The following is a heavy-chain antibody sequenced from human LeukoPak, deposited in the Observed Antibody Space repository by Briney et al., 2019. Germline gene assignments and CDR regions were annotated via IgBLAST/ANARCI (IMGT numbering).Heavy chain of an antibody. CDR1: GFTFSSYA. V-gene: IGHV3-30-3*01. D-gene: IGHD2-2*02. J-gene: IGHJ4*02. CDR3: ARGPQVVPAAISGYFDY. CDR2: ISYDGSNK. Sequence: PGRSLRLSCAASGFTFSSYAMHWVRQAPGKGLEWVAVISYDGSNKYYADSVKGRFTISRDNSKNTLYLQMYSLRAEDTAVYYCARGPQVVPAAISGYFDYWGQGTLVTGSS.